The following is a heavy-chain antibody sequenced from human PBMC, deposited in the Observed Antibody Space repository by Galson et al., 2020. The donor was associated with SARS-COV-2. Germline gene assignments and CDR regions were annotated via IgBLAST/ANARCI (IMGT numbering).Heavy chain of an antibody. V-gene: IGHV3-21*01. CDR2: ISRSSINI. CDR3: ASLYCTTSFCYPSAFDI. Sequence: TGGSLRLSCAASGLIFNTYDMNWVRQAPGKGLEWVSSISRSSINIHYADSVKGRFTISRDNAKNSLYLQMNSLRAEDTAVYYCASLYCTTSFCYPSAFDIWGQGTMVTVSS. D-gene: IGHD2-8*01. CDR1: GLIFNTYD. J-gene: IGHJ3*02.